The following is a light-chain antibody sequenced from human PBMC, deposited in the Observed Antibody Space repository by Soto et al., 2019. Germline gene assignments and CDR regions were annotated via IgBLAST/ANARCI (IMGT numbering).Light chain of an antibody. CDR3: SSYSGISHWV. CDR1: SSDIGAYDY. J-gene: IGLJ3*02. V-gene: IGLV2-14*01. Sequence: QSALTQPASVSGSPGQSITISCTGTSSDIGAYDYVSWYQQHPGKAPKLMIYKVTSRPSGVSIRFSGSKSGSAASLTISGLQAEDEDDYYCSSYSGISHWVFGGGTKLTVL. CDR2: KVT.